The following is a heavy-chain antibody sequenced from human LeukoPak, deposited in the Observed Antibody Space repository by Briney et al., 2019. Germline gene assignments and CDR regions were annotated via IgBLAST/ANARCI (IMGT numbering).Heavy chain of an antibody. Sequence: GGSLRLSCAASGFTFSSYSMNWVRQAPGKGLEWVSSISSSSSYIYYADSVKGRFTISRDNAKNSLYLQMNSLRAEDTAVYYCARIGRITMVRGDNREDWGQGTLVTVSS. CDR3: ARIGRITMVRGDNRED. J-gene: IGHJ4*02. CDR1: GFTFSSYS. D-gene: IGHD3-10*01. CDR2: ISSSSSYI. V-gene: IGHV3-21*01.